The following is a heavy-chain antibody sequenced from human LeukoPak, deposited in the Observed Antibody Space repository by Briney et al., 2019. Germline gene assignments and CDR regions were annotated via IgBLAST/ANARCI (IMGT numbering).Heavy chain of an antibody. CDR2: ISWNSGSI. D-gene: IGHD3-10*01. CDR1: GFTFDVYA. J-gene: IGHJ3*02. CDR3: AKGLTYYGSGSYYREDDAFDI. V-gene: IGHV3-9*01. Sequence: GGSLRLSCAASGFTFDVYAIHWVRQAPGKGLGCVSGISWNSGSIGYADSVKGRFTISRDNAKNSLYLQMNSLIAEDTALYYCAKGLTYYGSGSYYREDDAFDIWGQGTMVTVSS.